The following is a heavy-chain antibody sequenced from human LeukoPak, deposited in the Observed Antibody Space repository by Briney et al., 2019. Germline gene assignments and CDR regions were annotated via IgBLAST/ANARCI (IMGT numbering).Heavy chain of an antibody. D-gene: IGHD3-10*01. CDR3: ARAQYYYGSGSYYPGLYYYYGMDV. V-gene: IGHV1-69*01. Sequence: SVKVSCKASGGTFSSYAISWVRQAPGQGLEWMGGIIPIFGTANYAQKLQGRVTITADESTSTAYMELSSLRSEDTAVYYCARAQYYYGSGSYYPGLYYYYGMDVWGKGTTVTVSS. CDR2: IIPIFGTA. CDR1: GGTFSSYA. J-gene: IGHJ6*04.